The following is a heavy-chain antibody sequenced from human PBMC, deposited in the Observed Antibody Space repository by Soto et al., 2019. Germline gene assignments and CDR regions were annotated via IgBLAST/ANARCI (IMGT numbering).Heavy chain of an antibody. CDR2: INHSGST. CDR1: GGSFSGYE. J-gene: IGHJ5*02. V-gene: IGHV4-34*01. Sequence: XTLSLACAVYGGSFSGYEWSWIRQPPGKGLEWIGEINHSGSTNYNPSLKSRVTISVDTSKNQFSLKLSSVTAADTAVYYCARAVSHSSSPPLRFDPWGQGIMVTASS. CDR3: ARAVSHSSSPPLRFDP. D-gene: IGHD6-13*01.